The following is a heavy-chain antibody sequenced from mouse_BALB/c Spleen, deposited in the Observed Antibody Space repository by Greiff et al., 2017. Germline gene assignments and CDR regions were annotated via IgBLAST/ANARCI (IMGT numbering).Heavy chain of an antibody. V-gene: IGHV1S56*01. Sequence: QVQLQQSGPELVKPGASVRISCKASGYTFTSYYIHWVKQRPGQGLEWIGWIYPGNVNTKYNEKFKSKATLTVDNSSSTAYMELRSLTSEDSAVYYCASYDYDGGFAYWGQGTLVTVSA. CDR2: IYPGNVNT. CDR1: GYTFTSYY. J-gene: IGHJ3*01. CDR3: ASYDYDGGFAY. D-gene: IGHD2-4*01.